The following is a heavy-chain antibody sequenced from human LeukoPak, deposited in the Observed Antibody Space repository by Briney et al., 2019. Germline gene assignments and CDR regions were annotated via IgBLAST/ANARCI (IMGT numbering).Heavy chain of an antibody. CDR3: AKDPTYDFWSGYLRGKNWFDP. J-gene: IGHJ5*02. CDR2: ISGDGGST. Sequence: GGSLRLSCAASGFTFDDYAMHWVRQAPGKGLEWVSLISGDGGSTYYADSVKGRFTISRDNSKNSLYLQMNSLRTEDTALYYRAKDPTYDFWSGYLRGKNWFDPWGQGTLVTVSS. V-gene: IGHV3-43*02. D-gene: IGHD3-3*01. CDR1: GFTFDDYA.